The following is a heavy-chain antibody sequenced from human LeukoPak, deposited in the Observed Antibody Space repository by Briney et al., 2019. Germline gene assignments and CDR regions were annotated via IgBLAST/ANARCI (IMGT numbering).Heavy chain of an antibody. J-gene: IGHJ5*02. CDR2: IYTSGST. CDR1: GNSFGDYY. V-gene: IGHV4-4*07. CDR3: TRDTGTTGEVKFDT. D-gene: IGHD4-17*01. Sequence: PSPTLSLTCTVSGNSFGDYYWSWIRQPAGKGLEWIGRIYTSGSTTYNPSPKSRVTMSVDTPKSQFSLNLMSVTAADTAVYYCTRDTGTTGEVKFDTWGQGTLVTVSS.